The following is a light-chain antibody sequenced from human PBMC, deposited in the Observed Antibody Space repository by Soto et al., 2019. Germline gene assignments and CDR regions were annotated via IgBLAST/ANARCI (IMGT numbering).Light chain of an antibody. CDR3: SSYRSSDTLEV. V-gene: IGLV2-14*01. Sequence: QSVLTQPASVSASPGQSIFISCTGTSXDIGAYDYVSWYQQHPGKAPKLILYAVINRPSGVSSRFSGSKSGNTASLNISGVQPEDEADYYCSSYRSSDTLEVFGTGTKVTVL. J-gene: IGLJ1*01. CDR1: SXDIGAYDY. CDR2: AVI.